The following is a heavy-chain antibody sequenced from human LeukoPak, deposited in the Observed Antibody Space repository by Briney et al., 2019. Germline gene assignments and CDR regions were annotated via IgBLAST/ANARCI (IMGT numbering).Heavy chain of an antibody. V-gene: IGHV4-61*02. D-gene: IGHD3-22*01. CDR3: ARARWRMYYDSSGQPFDAFDI. CDR2: VHTSGST. Sequence: PSQTLSLTCTVSGDSISSGSYYWRWIRQPAGKGLEWLGRVHTSGSTNYNPSLKSRVTISVDTSKNQFSLKLSSVTAADTAVYYCARARWRMYYDSSGQPFDAFDIWGQGTMVTVSS. CDR1: GDSISSGSYY. J-gene: IGHJ3*02.